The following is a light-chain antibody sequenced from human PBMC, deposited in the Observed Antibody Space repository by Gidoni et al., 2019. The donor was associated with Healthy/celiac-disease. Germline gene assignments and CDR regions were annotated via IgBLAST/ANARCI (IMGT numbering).Light chain of an antibody. CDR1: SCNIGSNY. Sequence: GQRVTISGSGSSCNIGSNYVYWYQQLPGTAPKLLIYRNHHRPSGVPDRFSGSKSGTSASLALSGLRSEDEADYYCAAWDDSLSGPVFGGGTKLTVL. V-gene: IGLV1-47*01. CDR2: RNH. J-gene: IGLJ2*01. CDR3: AAWDDSLSGPV.